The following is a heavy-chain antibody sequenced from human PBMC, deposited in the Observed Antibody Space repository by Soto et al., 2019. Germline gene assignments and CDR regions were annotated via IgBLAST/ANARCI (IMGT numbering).Heavy chain of an antibody. J-gene: IGHJ6*02. Sequence: GESLKISCKGSGYSFTSYWIGRVRQMPGKSLEWTGITYPGGSDTRYSPSMQGDVTIPADKSISTAYLQWSGLKAADAVMYCGAVYGDSARNCMDVWGQGTTVTVSS. CDR3: AVYGDSARNCMDV. V-gene: IGHV5-51*01. CDR2: TYPGGSDT. D-gene: IGHD4-17*01. CDR1: GYSFTSYW.